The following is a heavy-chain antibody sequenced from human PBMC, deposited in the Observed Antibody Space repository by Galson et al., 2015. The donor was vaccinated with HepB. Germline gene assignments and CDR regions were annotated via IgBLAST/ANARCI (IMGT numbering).Heavy chain of an antibody. Sequence: SLRLSCAASGFSFSNYGMHWVRQAPGKGLEWVAVIWFDGSNKHYVDSVKGRFTISRDNSKNTLYLQMNSLRAEDTAVYYCARDPTTAAYYYGMDVWGQGTTVTVSS. D-gene: IGHD4-11*01. V-gene: IGHV3-33*01. CDR1: GFSFSNYG. CDR3: ARDPTTAAYYYGMDV. J-gene: IGHJ6*02. CDR2: IWFDGSNK.